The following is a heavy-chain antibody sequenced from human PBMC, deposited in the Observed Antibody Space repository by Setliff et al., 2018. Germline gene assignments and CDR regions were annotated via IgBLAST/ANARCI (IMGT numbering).Heavy chain of an antibody. V-gene: IGHV4-39*01. CDR3: ARTGTKRYFDY. CDR2: IYYNGNT. Sequence: SETLSLTCTVSGGSISGYFWGWIRQPPGKGLEWIGRIYYNGNTYYNASLKSRLTISVDTSKSQFSLRLNSVTAADTAVYYCARTGTKRYFDYWGQGALGTVSS. D-gene: IGHD1-1*01. J-gene: IGHJ4*02. CDR1: GGSISGYF.